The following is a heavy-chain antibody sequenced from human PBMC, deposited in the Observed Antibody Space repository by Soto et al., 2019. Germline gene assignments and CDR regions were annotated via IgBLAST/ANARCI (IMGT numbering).Heavy chain of an antibody. CDR2: ISSSGSTI. V-gene: IGHV3-11*01. Sequence: GGSLRLSCAASGFTFSDYYMSWIRQAPGKGLEWVSYISSSGSTIYYADSVKGRFTISRDSAKNSLYLQMNSLRAEDTAVYYCACTPRDYYYYYMDVWGKGTTVTVSS. J-gene: IGHJ6*03. CDR1: GFTFSDYY. CDR3: ACTPRDYYYYYMDV.